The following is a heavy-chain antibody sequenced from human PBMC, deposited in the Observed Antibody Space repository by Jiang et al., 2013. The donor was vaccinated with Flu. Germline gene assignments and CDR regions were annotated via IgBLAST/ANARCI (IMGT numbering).Heavy chain of an antibody. CDR2: ISYDGSNK. V-gene: IGHV3-30-3*01. CDR1: GFTFSSYA. J-gene: IGHJ4*02. CDR3: ARDQQQWLVFDY. D-gene: IGHD6-19*01. Sequence: QLVESGGGVVQPGRSLRLSCAASGFTFSSYAMHWVRQAPGKGLEWVAVISYDGSNKYYADSVKGRFTISRDNSKNTLYLQMNSLRAEDTAVYYCARDQQQWLVFDYWGQGTLVTVSS.